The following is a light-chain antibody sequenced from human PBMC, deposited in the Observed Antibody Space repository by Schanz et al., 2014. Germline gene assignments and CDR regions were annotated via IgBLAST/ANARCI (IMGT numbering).Light chain of an antibody. CDR1: QSVKNNY. Sequence: EIVLTQSPGSLSLSPGERVTLSCRASQSVKNNYLAWYQQKPGQAPRLLIYDASSRATGIPDRFSGSGSGTDFTLSISSLQPEDVATYYCQKYNSAPRTFGQGTKVEIK. V-gene: IGKV3-20*01. J-gene: IGKJ1*01. CDR2: DAS. CDR3: QKYNSAPRT.